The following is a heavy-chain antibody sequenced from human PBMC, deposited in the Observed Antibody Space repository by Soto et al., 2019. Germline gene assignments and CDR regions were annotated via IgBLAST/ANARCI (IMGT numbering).Heavy chain of an antibody. J-gene: IGHJ6*02. CDR3: ARDSSGWYYYYYGMDV. D-gene: IGHD6-19*01. Sequence: ASVKVSCKASGYTFTSYDINWVRQATGQGLEWMGWMNPNSGNTGYAQKFQGRVTTTRNTSISTAYMELSSLRSEDTAVYYCARDSSGWYYYYYGMDVWGQGTTVTVSS. V-gene: IGHV1-8*01. CDR1: GYTFTSYD. CDR2: MNPNSGNT.